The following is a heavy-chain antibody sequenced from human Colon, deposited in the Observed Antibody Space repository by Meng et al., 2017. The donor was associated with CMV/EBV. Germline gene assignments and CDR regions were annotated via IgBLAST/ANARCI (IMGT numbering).Heavy chain of an antibody. CDR3: VIGDDSDF. CDR1: GFTFRNYA. D-gene: IGHD3-16*01. V-gene: IGHV3-30-3*01. CDR2: ISFDGSNR. Sequence: RLSCIASGFTFRNYAMHWVRQSPGKGLEWVAVISFDGSNRYYADSLKGRFTISRDNSRNTLYLQMNSLTAEDTAVYYCVIGDDSDFWGQGTLVTVSS. J-gene: IGHJ4*02.